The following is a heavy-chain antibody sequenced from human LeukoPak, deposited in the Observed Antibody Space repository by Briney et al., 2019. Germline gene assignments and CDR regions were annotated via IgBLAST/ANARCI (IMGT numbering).Heavy chain of an antibody. CDR1: GFTFSSYG. CDR3: AKGYYYGSGSYLGHFDY. J-gene: IGHJ4*02. CDR2: IRYDGSNK. Sequence: PGGSLGLSCAASGFTFSSYGMHWVRQAPGKGLGWVAFIRYDGSNKYYADSVKGRFTISRDNSKNTLYLQMNSLRAEDTAVYYCAKGYYYGSGSYLGHFDYWGQGTLVTVSS. D-gene: IGHD3-10*01. V-gene: IGHV3-30*02.